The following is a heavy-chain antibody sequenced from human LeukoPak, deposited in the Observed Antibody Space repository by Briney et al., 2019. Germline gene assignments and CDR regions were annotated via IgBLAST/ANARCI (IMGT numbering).Heavy chain of an antibody. CDR1: GFTFSSYS. CDR2: ISSSSSYI. D-gene: IGHD2-2*01. CDR3: ARDFVVPAAIYYYYYMDV. J-gene: IGHJ6*03. V-gene: IGHV3-21*04. Sequence: PGGSLRLSCAASGFTFSSYSMNWVRQAPGKGLEWVSSISSSSSYIYYADSVKGRFTISRDNAKNSLYLQMNSLRAEGTAVYYCARDFVVPAAIYYYYYMDVWGKGTTVTVSS.